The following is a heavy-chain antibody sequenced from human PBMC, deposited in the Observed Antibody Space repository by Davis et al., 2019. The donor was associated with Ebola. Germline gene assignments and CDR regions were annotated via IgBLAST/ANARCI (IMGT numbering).Heavy chain of an antibody. V-gene: IGHV7-4-1*02. CDR2: IDTNTGNP. CDR3: ARQILRLESQLLWPSFDY. Sequence: AASVKVSCKASGYTFTSYAMNWVRQAPGQGLKWMGWIDTNTGNPTYAQGFAGRFVFSLDTSVSTAYLQISSLKAEDTAVYYCARQILRLESQLLWPSFDYWGQGALVTVSS. D-gene: IGHD1-1*01. CDR1: GYTFTSYA. J-gene: IGHJ4*02.